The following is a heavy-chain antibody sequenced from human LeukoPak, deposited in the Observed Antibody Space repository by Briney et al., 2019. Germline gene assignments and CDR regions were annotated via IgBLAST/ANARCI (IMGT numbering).Heavy chain of an antibody. J-gene: IGHJ4*02. D-gene: IGHD1-1*01. CDR1: GFTFSSYS. V-gene: IGHV3-21*01. CDR2: ISGSSNNI. CDR3: ARGRGTYDY. Sequence: GGSLRLSCVASGFTFSSYSMNWVRQAPGKGLEWVSSISGSSNNIYYADSVKGRFTISRDNAKNSLYLQMNSLRDEDTAVYYCARGRGTYDYWGQGTLVTVSS.